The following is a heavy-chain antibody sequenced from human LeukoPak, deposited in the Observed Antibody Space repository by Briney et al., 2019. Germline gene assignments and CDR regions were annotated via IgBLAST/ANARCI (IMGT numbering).Heavy chain of an antibody. CDR2: IYYSGST. CDR1: GGSISSYY. CDR3: ASMGRDYYYYYMDV. Sequence: SETLSLTCTVSGGSISSYYWSWIRQPPGKGLEWIGYIYYSGSTNYNPSLKSRVTISVDTSKNQFSLKLGSVTAADTAVYYCASMGRDYYYYYMDVWGKGTTVTVSS. J-gene: IGHJ6*03. D-gene: IGHD3-16*01. V-gene: IGHV4-59*01.